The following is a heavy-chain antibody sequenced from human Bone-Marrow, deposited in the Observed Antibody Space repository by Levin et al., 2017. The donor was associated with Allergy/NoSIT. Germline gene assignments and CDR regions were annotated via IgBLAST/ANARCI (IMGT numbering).Heavy chain of an antibody. Sequence: SETLSLTCTVSGGSISRSPYYWVWIRQPPGTGLEWIGSIYYIGNTCYNPSLKSRATISVDTSKNQFSLKLSSVTAADTAVYYCAREGTPQSWDYWGQGTLVTVSS. D-gene: IGHD1-14*01. J-gene: IGHJ4*01. CDR1: GGSISRSPYY. V-gene: IGHV4-39*07. CDR2: IYYIGNT. CDR3: AREGTPQSWDY.